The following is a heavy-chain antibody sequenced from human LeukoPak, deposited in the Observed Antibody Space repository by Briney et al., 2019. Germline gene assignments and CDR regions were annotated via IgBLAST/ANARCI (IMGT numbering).Heavy chain of an antibody. J-gene: IGHJ4*02. D-gene: IGHD6-13*01. V-gene: IGHV3-21*01. CDR2: ISSSSSYK. CDR3: ARDFAAAAAY. CDR1: GFTFSSYS. Sequence: GGSLRLSCAASGFTFSSYSMRWVRQAPGKGLGWVSSISSSSSYKYYADSVKGRFTISRDNAKNSLYLQMNSLRAEDTAVYYGARDFAAAAAYWGQGTLVTVSS.